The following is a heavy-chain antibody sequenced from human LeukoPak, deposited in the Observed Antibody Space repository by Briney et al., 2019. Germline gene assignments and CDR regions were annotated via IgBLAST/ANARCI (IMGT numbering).Heavy chain of an antibody. V-gene: IGHV3-23*01. Sequence: PGGSLRLSCAASGFTFSSYAMSWVRQAPGKGLEWVSAISGSGGSTYYADSVKGRFTISRDNSKNTLYLQMNSLRAEDTAVYYCAKDIGIGMGFEFSGFDYWGQGTLVTVSS. CDR1: GFTFSSYA. J-gene: IGHJ4*02. CDR3: AKDIGIGMGFEFSGFDY. CDR2: ISGSGGST. D-gene: IGHD1-1*01.